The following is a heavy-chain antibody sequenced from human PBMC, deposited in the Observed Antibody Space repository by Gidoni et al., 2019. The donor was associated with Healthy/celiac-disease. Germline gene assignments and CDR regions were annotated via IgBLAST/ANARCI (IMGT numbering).Heavy chain of an antibody. CDR3: ARSKGYCSGGSCYTSIYYYGMDV. J-gene: IGHJ6*02. CDR2: IIPIFGTA. CDR1: GGTFSRYA. Sequence: QVQLVQSGAEVKKPGSSVKVSCKASGGTFSRYAISWVRQAPGQGLEWMGWIIPIFGTANYAQKFQGIVTITADESTSTAYMEVSSLRSEDTAVYYCARSKGYCSGGSCYTSIYYYGMDVWGQGTTVTVSS. D-gene: IGHD2-15*01. V-gene: IGHV1-69*01.